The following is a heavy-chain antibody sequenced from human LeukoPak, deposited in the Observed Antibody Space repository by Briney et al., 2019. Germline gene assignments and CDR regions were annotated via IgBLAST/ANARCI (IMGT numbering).Heavy chain of an antibody. CDR3: ARVPGPYTTSRFDY. J-gene: IGHJ4*02. V-gene: IGHV1-2*02. D-gene: IGHD2-2*02. CDR1: GYTFTRYY. CDR2: IDPDSGGT. Sequence: ASVKVSCKTSGYTFTRYYLHWVRQAPGQGLEWMGRIDPDSGGTHYAQKFQVRVTVTRDTSITTVYMELSGLTSDDTAVYYCARVPGPYTTSRFDYWGQGTLVTVSS.